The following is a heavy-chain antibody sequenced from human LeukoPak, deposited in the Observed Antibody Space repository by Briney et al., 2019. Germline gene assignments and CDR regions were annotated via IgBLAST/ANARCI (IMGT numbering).Heavy chain of an antibody. J-gene: IGHJ5*02. CDR1: GYTFTSYG. V-gene: IGHV1-18*01. D-gene: IGHD4-17*01. CDR3: ARVYGDYDPRDWFDP. CDR2: ISAYNGNT. Sequence: ASVKVSCKASGYTFTSYGISWVRQAPGQGLEWMGWISAYNGNTNYAQKLQGRVTMTTDTSTSTAYMELRSLRSDDTAVYYCARVYGDYDPRDWFDPWGQGTLVTVFS.